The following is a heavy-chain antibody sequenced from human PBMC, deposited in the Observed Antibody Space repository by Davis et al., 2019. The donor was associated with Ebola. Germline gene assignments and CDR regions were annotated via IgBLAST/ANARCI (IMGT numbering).Heavy chain of an antibody. J-gene: IGHJ4*01. CDR1: GGSFSGYY. V-gene: IGHV3-7*01. Sequence: ETLSLTCAVYGGSFSGYYWSWVRQAPGKGLEWVANIKQDGSEKYYVDSVKGRFTISRDNAKNSLSLQMNGLRAEDTAVYYCARGPSTGNSFSYWGRGTLVTVSS. CDR2: IKQDGSEK. CDR3: ARGPSTGNSFSY. D-gene: IGHD4-23*01.